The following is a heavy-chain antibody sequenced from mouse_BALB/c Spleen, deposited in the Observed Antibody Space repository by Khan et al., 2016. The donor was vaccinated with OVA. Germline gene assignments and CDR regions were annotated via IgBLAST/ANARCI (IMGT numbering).Heavy chain of an antibody. CDR1: GYTFTTAE. Sequence: QIQLVQSGPELKKPGETVRISCKASGYTFTTAEIQWVQKMPGKGLKWIGRINTHSGVPKYAEDFKGRFAFSLEISVNTAYLQITNLKNEDTATYFCARGGAAYYRNDGGAMEYWGQGTSVTVSS. V-gene: IGHV9-4*02. CDR3: ARGGAAYYRNDGGAMEY. J-gene: IGHJ4*01. CDR2: INTHSGVP. D-gene: IGHD2-14*01.